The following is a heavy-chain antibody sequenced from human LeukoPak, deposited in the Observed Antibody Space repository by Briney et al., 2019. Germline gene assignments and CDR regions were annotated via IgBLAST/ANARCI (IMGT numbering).Heavy chain of an antibody. D-gene: IGHD3-16*01. Sequence: GASVKVSCKASGYTFTSYDINWVRQATGQGLEWMGWMNPNSGNTGYAQKFQGRVTMTRNTSISTAYMELSSLRSEDTAVYYCARVYTAGGWFDPWGQGTLVTVSS. CDR2: MNPNSGNT. J-gene: IGHJ5*02. V-gene: IGHV1-8*01. CDR1: GYTFTSYD. CDR3: ARVYTAGGWFDP.